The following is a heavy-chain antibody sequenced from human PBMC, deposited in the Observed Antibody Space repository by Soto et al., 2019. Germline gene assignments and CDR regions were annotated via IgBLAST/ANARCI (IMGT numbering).Heavy chain of an antibody. CDR1: GFTFSIYA. J-gene: IGHJ4*02. V-gene: IGHV3-23*01. D-gene: IGHD3-22*01. Sequence: HPGGSLRLSCAAFGFTFSIYAMRWVRHAPGKGLEWVSSISGSGGTSYYADSVKGRFTLSRDNSKNTLYLQINSLRAEDTAVYYCAKGGYYYDTSGPTFEYWGQGTLVTVSS. CDR2: ISGSGGTS. CDR3: AKGGYYYDTSGPTFEY.